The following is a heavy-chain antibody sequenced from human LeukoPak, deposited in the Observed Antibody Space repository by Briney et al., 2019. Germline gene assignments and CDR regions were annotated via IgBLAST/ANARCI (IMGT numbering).Heavy chain of an antibody. CDR2: ISSSGSTI. CDR1: GFTSSSYE. V-gene: IGHV3-48*03. CDR3: ASDVGLTPYDY. Sequence: GGSLRLSCAAPGFTSSSYEMNWVRQAPGKGLEWVSYISSSGSTIYYADSVKGRFTISRDNAKNSLYLQMNSLRAEDTAVYYCASDVGLTPYDYWGQGTLVTVSS. J-gene: IGHJ4*02.